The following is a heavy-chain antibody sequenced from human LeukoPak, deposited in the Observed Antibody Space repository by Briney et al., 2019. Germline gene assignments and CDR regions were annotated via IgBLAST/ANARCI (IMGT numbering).Heavy chain of an antibody. CDR1: GYTFTSYD. Sequence: ASVKVSCEASGYTFTSYDINWVRQATGQGLEWMGWMNPNGGNTGYAQKFQGRVTMTRNTSISTAYMELSSLRSEDTAVYYCARVGKLTRYYYYYMDVWGKGTTVTVSS. D-gene: IGHD7-27*01. CDR3: ARVGKLTRYYYYYMDV. V-gene: IGHV1-8*01. CDR2: MNPNGGNT. J-gene: IGHJ6*03.